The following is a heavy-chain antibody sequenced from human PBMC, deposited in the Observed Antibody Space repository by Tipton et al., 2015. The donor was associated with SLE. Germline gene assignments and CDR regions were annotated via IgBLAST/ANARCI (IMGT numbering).Heavy chain of an antibody. J-gene: IGHJ3*02. CDR2: IYYSGST. V-gene: IGHV4-39*07. D-gene: IGHD1-26*01. CDR3: ARRRVGDAFDI. CDR1: GGSISSSSFY. Sequence: TLSLTCTVSGGSISSSSFYWDWIRQPPGKGLEWIGSIYYSGSTNYNPSLKSRVTISVDTSKNQFSLKLSSVTAADTAVYFCARRRVGDAFDIWGQGTMVTVSS.